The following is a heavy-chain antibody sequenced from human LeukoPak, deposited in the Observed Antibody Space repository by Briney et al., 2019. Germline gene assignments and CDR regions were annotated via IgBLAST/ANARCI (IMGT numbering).Heavy chain of an antibody. CDR3: ARDNKAPYSSSWYLDY. V-gene: IGHV3-53*01. Sequence: GGSLRLSCAPTGFTVSSNYKSWVRQAPGEALEWVSDIYRGGSTHYADSVKSRFTISRDNSKHTLYLQMNSLRAEDTAVYYCARDNKAPYSSSWYLDYWGQGTLVTVSS. D-gene: IGHD6-13*01. CDR1: GFTVSSNY. CDR2: IYRGGST. J-gene: IGHJ4*02.